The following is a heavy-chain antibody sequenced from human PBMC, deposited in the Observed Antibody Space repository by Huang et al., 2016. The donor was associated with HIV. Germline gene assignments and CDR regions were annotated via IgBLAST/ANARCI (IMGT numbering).Heavy chain of an antibody. Sequence: QVQLVESGGGVVQPGRSLRLSCAAFGFTFNKFDMHWVRQAPGKGRDWVAILSYDGSSKYQADSVKGRFTISRDNSKNTVYLQMNSLRVEDTAVYYCAKDGRGSGTYYDYFEYWGQGTLVTVSS. J-gene: IGHJ4*02. V-gene: IGHV3-30*18. CDR3: AKDGRGSGTYYDYFEY. CDR2: LSYDGSSK. D-gene: IGHD1-26*01. CDR1: GFTFNKFD.